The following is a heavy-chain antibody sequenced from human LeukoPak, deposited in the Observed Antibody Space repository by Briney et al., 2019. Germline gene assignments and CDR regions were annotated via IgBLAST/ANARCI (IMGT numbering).Heavy chain of an antibody. CDR2: MNPNSGNT. CDR3: ARGLNWNGGNMDV. J-gene: IGHJ6*03. D-gene: IGHD1-1*01. Sequence: GASVKVSCKASGYTFTSYDINWVRQATGQGLEWMGWMNPNSGNTGYAQKFQDRVIMTRNTSISTVSMELSSLRSDDTAVYYCARGLNWNGGNMDVWGKGTTVTASS. CDR1: GYTFTSYD. V-gene: IGHV1-8*01.